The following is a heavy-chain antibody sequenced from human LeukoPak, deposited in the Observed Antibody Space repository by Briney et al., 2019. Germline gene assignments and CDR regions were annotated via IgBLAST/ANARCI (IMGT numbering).Heavy chain of an antibody. CDR1: GFTFSDYA. Sequence: GGSLRLSCAASGFASGFTFSDYAVSWVRQAPGKGPEWVASVNGRGATTYYADSVRGRFTISRDNSKNTVYLQMISLGADDTAEYFCAKAPATGEGYYFYYMDVWGKGTTVTVSS. CDR2: VNGRGATT. D-gene: IGHD7-27*01. J-gene: IGHJ6*03. V-gene: IGHV3-23*01. CDR3: AKAPATGEGYYFYYMDV.